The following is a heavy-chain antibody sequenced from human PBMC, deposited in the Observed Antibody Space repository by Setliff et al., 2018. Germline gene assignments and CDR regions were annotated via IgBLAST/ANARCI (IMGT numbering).Heavy chain of an antibody. Sequence: LRLSCAASGFTLSSYAMTWVRRAPGEGLEWVSAISGSGGYTYYADSVKGRFTISRDNSKNTLYLQMNSLRADDTAVYYCVRDPWPTGYYSSGSYYSDYWGQGTLVTVSS. CDR3: VRDPWPTGYYSSGSYYSDY. CDR1: GFTLSSYA. D-gene: IGHD3-10*01. CDR2: ISGSGGYT. J-gene: IGHJ4*02. V-gene: IGHV3-23*01.